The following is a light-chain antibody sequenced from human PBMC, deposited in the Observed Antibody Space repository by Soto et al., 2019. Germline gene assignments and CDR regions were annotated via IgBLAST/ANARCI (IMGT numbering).Light chain of an antibody. CDR3: KSYAGSNTYV. CDR2: EVV. V-gene: IGLV2-8*01. J-gene: IGLJ1*01. CDR1: KSDIGVYDF. Sequence: QSALTQPPSASGSPGQSVTISCTGTKSDIGVYDFVSWYQHHPDKAPRLIIYEVVQRPSGVPDRFSGSKSGNTASLTVSGLQAADDADYFCKSYAGSNTYVFGSGTKLTVL.